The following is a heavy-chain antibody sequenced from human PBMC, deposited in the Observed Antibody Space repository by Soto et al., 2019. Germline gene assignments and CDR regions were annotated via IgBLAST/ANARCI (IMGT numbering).Heavy chain of an antibody. CDR1: GGSVSSGSYY. V-gene: IGHV4-61*01. Sequence: PSETLSLTCTVSGGSVSSGSYYWSWIRQPPGKGLEWIGYIYYSGSTNYNPSLKSRVTISVDTSKNQFSLKLSSVTAADTAVYYCASPAYCGGDCYSDAFDIWGQGTMVTVSS. D-gene: IGHD2-21*02. CDR2: IYYSGST. CDR3: ASPAYCGGDCYSDAFDI. J-gene: IGHJ3*02.